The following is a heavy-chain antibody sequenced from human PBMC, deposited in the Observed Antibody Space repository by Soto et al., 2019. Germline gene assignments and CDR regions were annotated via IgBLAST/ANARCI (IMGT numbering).Heavy chain of an antibody. V-gene: IGHV3-13*01. CDR3: ARGQEVGAHFFDS. CDR1: GFTFSGFD. CDR2: IGTAGDT. D-gene: IGHD2-15*01. Sequence: GGALRLFCEASGFTFSGFDMHWVRQPTGKGLEWVSTIGTAGDTYYAVSVKGRFTISRDNAKNSLSLQMNSLRAGDTAVYFCARGQEVGAHFFDSWGQGTQVPASS. J-gene: IGHJ4*02.